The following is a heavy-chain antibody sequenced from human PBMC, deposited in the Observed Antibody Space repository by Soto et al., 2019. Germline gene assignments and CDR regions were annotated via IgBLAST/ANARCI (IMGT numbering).Heavy chain of an antibody. CDR2: ISSSSSTI. D-gene: IGHD3-22*01. J-gene: IGHJ6*02. CDR3: ARKNTYYYDGSGRMDV. Sequence: EVQLVESGGGLVQPGGSLRLSCAASGFTFSSYSMNWVRQAPGKGLEWVSYISSSSSTIYYADSVKGRFTISRDNAKNSLYLQMNSLRDEDTAVYYCARKNTYYYDGSGRMDVWGQGTTVTVSS. V-gene: IGHV3-48*02. CDR1: GFTFSSYS.